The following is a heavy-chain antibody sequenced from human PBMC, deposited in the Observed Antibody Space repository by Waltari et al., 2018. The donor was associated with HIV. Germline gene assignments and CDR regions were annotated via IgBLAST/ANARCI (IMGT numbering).Heavy chain of an antibody. CDR2: IYPDDSDT. Sequence: EVQSVQSGAEVKEPGESLKISCLGCGYIFTNFWIGWVRQMPGKGLECMAIIYPDDSDTRYSPSFQGQVTISVDKSISTAYLQWSSLKASDTAMYYCALLGIDFNFWGPGTLVTVSS. V-gene: IGHV5-51*03. J-gene: IGHJ4*02. CDR1: GYIFTNFW. D-gene: IGHD1-1*01. CDR3: ALLGIDFNF.